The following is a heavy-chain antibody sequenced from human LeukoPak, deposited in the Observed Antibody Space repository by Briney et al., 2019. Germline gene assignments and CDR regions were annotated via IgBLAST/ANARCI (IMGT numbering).Heavy chain of an antibody. D-gene: IGHD1-7*01. Sequence: SQTLSLTCTVSGGSISSSSYYWGWIRQPPGKGLEWIGSIYYSGSTYYNPSLKSRVTISVDTSKNQFSLKLSSVTAADTAVYYCARELTGTTDYWGQGTLVTVSS. CDR1: GGSISSSSYY. J-gene: IGHJ4*02. V-gene: IGHV4-39*01. CDR2: IYYSGST. CDR3: ARELTGTTDY.